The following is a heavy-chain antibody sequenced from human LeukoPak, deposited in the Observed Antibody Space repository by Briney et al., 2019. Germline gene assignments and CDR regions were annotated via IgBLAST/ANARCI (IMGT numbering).Heavy chain of an antibody. CDR2: MNPNSGNT. CDR1: GGTFSTYA. D-gene: IGHD5-18*01. Sequence: ASVKVSCKASGGTFSTYAISWVRQATGQGLEWMGWMNPNSGNTGYAQKFQGRVTMTRNTSISTAYMELSSLRSEDTAVYYCARAGSYGYNPAYWGQGTLVTVSS. CDR3: ARAGSYGYNPAY. J-gene: IGHJ4*02. V-gene: IGHV1-8*02.